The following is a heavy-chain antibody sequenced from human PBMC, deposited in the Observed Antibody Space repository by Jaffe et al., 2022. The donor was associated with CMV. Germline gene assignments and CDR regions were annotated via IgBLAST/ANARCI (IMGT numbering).Heavy chain of an antibody. CDR1: GGSFSGYY. D-gene: IGHD5-18*01. Sequence: QVQLQQWGAGLLKPSETLSLTCAVYGGSFSGYYWSWIRQPPGKGLEWIGEINHSGSTNYNPSLKSRVTISVDTSKNQFSLKLSSVTAADTAVYYCARGLGYSYGYRSGPWFDPWGQGTLVTVSS. J-gene: IGHJ5*02. V-gene: IGHV4-34*01. CDR3: ARGLGYSYGYRSGPWFDP. CDR2: INHSGST.